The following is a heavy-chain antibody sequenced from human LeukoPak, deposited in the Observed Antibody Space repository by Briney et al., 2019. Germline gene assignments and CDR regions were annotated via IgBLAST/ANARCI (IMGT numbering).Heavy chain of an antibody. CDR2: INHSGST. CDR1: GGSFSGYY. J-gene: IGHJ6*03. D-gene: IGHD3-22*01. Sequence: SETLSLTCAVYGGSFSGYYWRWIRQPPGKGLEWIGEINHSGSTYYNPSLKSRVTISVDTSKNQFSLKLSSVTAADTAVYYCASGGDSSGYYYLKAYYYYYYYMDVWGKGTTVTISS. V-gene: IGHV4-34*01. CDR3: ASGGDSSGYYYLKAYYYYYYYMDV.